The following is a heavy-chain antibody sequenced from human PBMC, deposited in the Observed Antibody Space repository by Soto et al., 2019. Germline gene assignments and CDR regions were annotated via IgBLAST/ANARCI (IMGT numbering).Heavy chain of an antibody. CDR2: ISYDGSNT. V-gene: IGHV3-30*03. J-gene: IGHJ4*02. Sequence: QVQLVESGGGVVQPGRSLRLSCAASGFPFTTYGMHWVREGPGKGLEWVAVISYDGSNTYYADSVKGRLTISRYNSKNTMYLQMNSLRPEDTALYYCVGGQYYFDYRGQGTLVTVSS. D-gene: IGHD3-10*01. CDR1: GFPFTTYG. CDR3: VGGQYYFDY.